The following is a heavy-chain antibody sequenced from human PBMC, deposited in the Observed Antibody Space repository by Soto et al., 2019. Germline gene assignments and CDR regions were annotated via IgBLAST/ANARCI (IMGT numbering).Heavy chain of an antibody. CDR1: GGSISDDTYY. CDR3: ARGYPVNYYDSRHHFDY. D-gene: IGHD3-22*01. CDR2: IYYSGST. J-gene: IGHJ4*02. Sequence: SETLSLTCTVSGGSISDDTYYWGWIRQPPGKGLEWIGSIYYSGSTSYNPSLKSRVTMSVDTSKKQLSLKLSSVTAADTAVYYCARGYPVNYYDSRHHFDYWGQGTLVT. V-gene: IGHV4-39*07.